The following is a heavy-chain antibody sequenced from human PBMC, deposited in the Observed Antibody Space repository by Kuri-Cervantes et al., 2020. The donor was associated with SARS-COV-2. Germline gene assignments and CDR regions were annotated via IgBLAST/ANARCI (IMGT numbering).Heavy chain of an antibody. Sequence: ESLQISCGVYGGSFSNFHWNWVRQPPGKGLEWVGEIIYSGTTNYNPSLKSRVTISVDTSKNQFSLNLTSVTAADTAVYYCARLRRHNNGWFATGYYMDVWGKGTTVTVSS. D-gene: IGHD6-19*01. CDR1: GGSFSNFH. V-gene: IGHV4-34*12. CDR2: IIYSGTT. J-gene: IGHJ6*03. CDR3: ARLRRHNNGWFATGYYMDV.